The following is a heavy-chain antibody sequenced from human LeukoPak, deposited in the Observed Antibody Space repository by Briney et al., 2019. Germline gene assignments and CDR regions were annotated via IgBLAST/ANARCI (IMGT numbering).Heavy chain of an antibody. D-gene: IGHD3-16*01. J-gene: IGHJ5*02. CDR3: ARRHYVWGSTKGFDP. CDR2: IYYSGST. V-gene: IGHV4-39*01. CDR1: GGSISSSSYY. Sequence: PSETLSLTCTVSGGSISSSSYYWGWIRQPPGKGLVWIGSIYYSGSTYYNPSLKSRVTISVDTSKNQFSLKLSSVTAADTAVYYCARRHYVWGSTKGFDPWGQGTLVTVSS.